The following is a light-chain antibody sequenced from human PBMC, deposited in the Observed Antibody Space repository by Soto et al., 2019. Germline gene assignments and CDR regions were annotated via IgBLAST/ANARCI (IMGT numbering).Light chain of an antibody. CDR2: GAS. CDR3: QQYNNWPIT. Sequence: ERVMTQSPATLSVSPGERATLSCRASQSVNSNLAWYQQKPGQAPRLLIYGASTRATGFPARFSGGGSGTEFTLTITSLQSEDFVVYYCQQYNNWPITFGQGTRLEI. CDR1: QSVNSN. V-gene: IGKV3-15*01. J-gene: IGKJ5*01.